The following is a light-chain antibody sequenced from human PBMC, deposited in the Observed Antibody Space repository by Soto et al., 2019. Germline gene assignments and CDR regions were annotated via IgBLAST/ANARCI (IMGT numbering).Light chain of an antibody. CDR3: SSYAGSNNLV. Sequence: QSMVTQPPSPSGSPGQSVTVSRPGTSSDVGGYNYVSWYQQHPGKAPKLMIYEVSKRPSGVPDRFSGSKSGNTASLTVSGLQAEDEADYYCSSYAGSNNLVFGTGTKVTV. CDR1: SSDVGGYNY. V-gene: IGLV2-8*01. CDR2: EVS. J-gene: IGLJ1*01.